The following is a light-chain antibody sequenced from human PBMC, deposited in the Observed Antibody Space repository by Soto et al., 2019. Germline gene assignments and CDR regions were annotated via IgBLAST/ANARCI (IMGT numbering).Light chain of an antibody. Sequence: DIQMTQSPSTLSASVGDRVTITCRASQSISSWLAWYQQKPGKAPKLLIYKASNLESGVPSRFSGSGSGTEFTLTISSLQPDDFATYYCRQYNSYSTFGQGTKLEIK. V-gene: IGKV1-5*03. CDR2: KAS. CDR1: QSISSW. J-gene: IGKJ2*01. CDR3: RQYNSYST.